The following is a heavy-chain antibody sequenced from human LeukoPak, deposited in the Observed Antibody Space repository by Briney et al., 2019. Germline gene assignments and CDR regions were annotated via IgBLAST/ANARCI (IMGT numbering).Heavy chain of an antibody. CDR2: INPNSGGT. Sequence: ASVKVSCKASVYTFTGYYMHWVRQAPGHALEWMGWINPNSGGTNYAQKFQGRVTMTRDTSISTAYMELSRLRSDDTAVYYCTRDLLWFGEFGYWGQGTLVTVSS. V-gene: IGHV1-2*02. J-gene: IGHJ4*02. CDR3: TRDLLWFGEFGY. D-gene: IGHD3-10*01. CDR1: VYTFTGYY.